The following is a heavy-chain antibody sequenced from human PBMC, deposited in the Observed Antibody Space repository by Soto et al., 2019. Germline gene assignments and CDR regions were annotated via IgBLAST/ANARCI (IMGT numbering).Heavy chain of an antibody. V-gene: IGHV6-1*01. J-gene: IGHJ4*02. Sequence: PSQTLSLTCAISGDSVSSNSAAWNWIRQSPSRGLEWLGRTYYRSKWYNDYAVSVKSRITINPDTSKNQSSLQLNSVTPEDTAVYYCARETSSIAVAGPTFDYWGQGTLVTVSS. CDR3: ARETSSIAVAGPTFDY. D-gene: IGHD6-19*01. CDR1: GDSVSSNSAA. CDR2: TYYRSKWYN.